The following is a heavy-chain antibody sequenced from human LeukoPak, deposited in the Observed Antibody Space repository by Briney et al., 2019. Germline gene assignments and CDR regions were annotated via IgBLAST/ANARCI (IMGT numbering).Heavy chain of an antibody. D-gene: IGHD3-3*01. CDR3: ARQHYDFWSGYIHYFDS. CDR1: GGSISSYY. J-gene: IGHJ4*02. CDR2: IYYSGCT. V-gene: IGHV4-59*01. Sequence: SAETLSLTCTVSGGSISSYYWSWIRQPPGKGLEWIGYIYYSGCTNYNPSLKSRVTISVDTSTNQLSLKLSSVTAADTAVYYCARQHYDFWSGYIHYFDSWGQGTLVTASS.